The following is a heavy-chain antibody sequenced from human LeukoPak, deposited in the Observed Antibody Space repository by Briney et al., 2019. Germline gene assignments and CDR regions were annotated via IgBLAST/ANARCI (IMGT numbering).Heavy chain of an antibody. D-gene: IGHD2-21*02. V-gene: IGHV1-8*01. J-gene: IGHJ4*02. CDR3: ARDREVRGGDCNDY. Sequence: ASVKVSCKASGYTFTSYDINWVRQATGQGLEWMGWMNPNSGNTGYARKFQGRVTMTRDMSTSTVYMGLSSLRSEDTAVYYCARDREVRGGDCNDYWGQGTLVTVSS. CDR2: MNPNSGNT. CDR1: GYTFTSYD.